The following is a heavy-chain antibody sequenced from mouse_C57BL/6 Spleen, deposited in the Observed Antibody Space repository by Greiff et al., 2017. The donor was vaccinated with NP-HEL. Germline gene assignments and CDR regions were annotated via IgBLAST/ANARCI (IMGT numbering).Heavy chain of an antibody. CDR1: GYSFTGYF. V-gene: IGHV1-20*01. CDR2: INPYNGDT. J-gene: IGHJ3*01. Sequence: EVQLQQSGPELVKPGDSVKISCKASGYSFTGYFMNWVMQSHGKSLEWIGRINPYNGDTFYNQKFKGKATLTVDKSSSTAHMELRSLTSEDSAVYYCARFGDYDGAWFAYWGQGTLVTVSA. D-gene: IGHD2-4*01. CDR3: ARFGDYDGAWFAY.